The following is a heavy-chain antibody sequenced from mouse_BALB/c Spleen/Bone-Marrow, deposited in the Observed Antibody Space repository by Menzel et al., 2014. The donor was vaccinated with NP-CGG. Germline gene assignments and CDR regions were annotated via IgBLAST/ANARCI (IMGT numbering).Heavy chain of an antibody. D-gene: IGHD1-1*01. V-gene: IGHV1S22*01. CDR2: VYPGSDTA. CDR1: GYTFTNFW. CDR3: ARHYGSSYGAMDY. Sequence: GSELVRPGASVKLSCKASGYTFTNFWMHWVRQRPGQGLEWIGNVYPGSDTANYDEKFKSKATLTVDTSSSTAYMQFNSLTSEDSAVYYCARHYGSSYGAMDYWGQGTSVTVSS. J-gene: IGHJ4*01.